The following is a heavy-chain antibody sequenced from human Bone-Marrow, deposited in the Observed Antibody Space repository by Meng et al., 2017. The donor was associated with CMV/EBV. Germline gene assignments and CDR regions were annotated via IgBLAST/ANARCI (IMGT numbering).Heavy chain of an antibody. CDR3: ARNGGDDAFDI. J-gene: IGHJ3*02. CDR1: GGSISSYY. CDR2: IYYSGST. D-gene: IGHD2-21*01. Sequence: SETLSLTCTVSGGSISSYYWSWIRQPPGKGLEWIGYIYYSGSTNYNPSLKNRVTISVDTSKNQFSLKLSSVTAADTAVYYCARNGGDDAFDIWGQGTMVTVSS. V-gene: IGHV4-59*01.